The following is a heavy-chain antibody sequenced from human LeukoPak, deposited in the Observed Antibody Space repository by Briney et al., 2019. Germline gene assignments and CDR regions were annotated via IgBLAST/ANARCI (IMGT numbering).Heavy chain of an antibody. V-gene: IGHV3-30*04. J-gene: IGHJ6*02. CDR2: ISYDGSNK. CDR1: GFTFSSYA. CDR3: ARDSDIMTGYYPYYYYGMDV. D-gene: IGHD3-9*01. Sequence: GGSLRLSCAASGFTFSSYAMHWVRQAPGPGLEWVAVISYDGSNKYYANSVKGRFTISRDNSKNTLYLQMNSLRAEDTAVYYCARDSDIMTGYYPYYYYGMDVWGQGTTVTVSS.